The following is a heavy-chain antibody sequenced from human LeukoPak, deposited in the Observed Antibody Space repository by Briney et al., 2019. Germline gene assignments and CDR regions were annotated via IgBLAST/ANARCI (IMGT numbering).Heavy chain of an antibody. CDR1: GYSFTNYG. CDR2: MNVDNGDT. J-gene: IGHJ6*02. V-gene: IGHV1-18*01. CDR3: ATVAGGNSDYYYGMDV. D-gene: IGHD4-23*01. Sequence: ASVKVSCKASGYSFTNYGLSWVRQAPGQGLEWMGWMNVDNGDTNYAQRLQGRVTMTADTSTSTAYMELRSLRSEDTAVYYCATVAGGNSDYYYGMDVWGQGTTVTVSS.